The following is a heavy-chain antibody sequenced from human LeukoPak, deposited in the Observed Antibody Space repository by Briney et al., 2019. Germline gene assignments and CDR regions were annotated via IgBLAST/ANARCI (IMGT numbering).Heavy chain of an antibody. CDR1: GGTFSSYA. Sequence: ASVKVSCKASGGTFSSYAISWVRQAPGQGLEWMGGIIPIFGTANYAQKFQGRVTITTDESTSTAYMELSSLRSEDTAVYYCARGNILVVPDRNYYYYYYMDVWGKGTTVTVSS. CDR3: ARGNILVVPDRNYYYYYYMDV. V-gene: IGHV1-69*05. D-gene: IGHD2-2*01. J-gene: IGHJ6*03. CDR2: IIPIFGTA.